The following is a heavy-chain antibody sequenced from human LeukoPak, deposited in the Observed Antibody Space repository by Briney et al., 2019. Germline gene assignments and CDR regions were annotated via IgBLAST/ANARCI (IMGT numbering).Heavy chain of an antibody. CDR2: IDHSGSS. D-gene: IGHD6-19*01. V-gene: IGHV4-38-2*02. J-gene: IGHJ5*02. CDR1: GYSISSGYY. Sequence: SETLSLTCTVSGYSISSGYYWGWIRQPPGKGLEWTGSIDHSGSSYYNPSLKSRITISVDTSKNQFSLYLSSVTAADTAVYYCVRGRYSSGWFKDKNWFDPWGQGIPVTVYS. CDR3: VRGRYSSGWFKDKNWFDP.